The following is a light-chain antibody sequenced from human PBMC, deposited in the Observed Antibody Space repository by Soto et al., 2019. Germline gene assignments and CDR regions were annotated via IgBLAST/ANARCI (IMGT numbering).Light chain of an antibody. CDR2: DAS. CDR3: KQYDSYSSGP. V-gene: IGKV1-5*01. CDR1: QSVSSN. Sequence: MTQSPATLSVSPGERATLSCRASQSVSSNLAWYQQKPGKAPKVLIFDASSLTTGVPSRFSGSGSGTEFTLTISNLQPDGFATDDGKQYDSYSSGPFGQGTKVDI. J-gene: IGKJ1*01.